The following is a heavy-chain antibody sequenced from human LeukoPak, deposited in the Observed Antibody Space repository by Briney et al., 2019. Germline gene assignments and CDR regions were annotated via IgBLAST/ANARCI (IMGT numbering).Heavy chain of an antibody. CDR2: ISGSGGST. CDR1: GFTFSNYA. Sequence: PGGSLRLSCAASGFTFSNYAMNWVRQAPGKGLEWVSAISGSGGSTYYADSVKGRFTISRDNSKNTLYLQMNSLRAEDTAVYYCAKSMGSSGYSSDYWGQGTLVTVSS. CDR3: AKSMGSSGYSSDY. V-gene: IGHV3-23*01. D-gene: IGHD3-22*01. J-gene: IGHJ4*02.